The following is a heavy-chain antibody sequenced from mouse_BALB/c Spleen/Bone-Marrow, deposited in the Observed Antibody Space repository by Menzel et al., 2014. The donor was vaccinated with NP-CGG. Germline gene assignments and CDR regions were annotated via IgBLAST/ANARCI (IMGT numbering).Heavy chain of an antibody. Sequence: QVQLQQSGAELVRPGVSVKISCKGSGYTFTDYTMHWVKQSHAKSLEWIGVISTYYGDASYSQKFKGKATMTVDKSSSTAYMELARLTSEDSAIYYCARVITTGYYGMDYWGQGTSVTVSS. J-gene: IGHJ4*01. CDR3: ARVITTGYYGMDY. D-gene: IGHD2-4*01. CDR2: ISTYYGDA. V-gene: IGHV1S137*01. CDR1: GYTFTDYT.